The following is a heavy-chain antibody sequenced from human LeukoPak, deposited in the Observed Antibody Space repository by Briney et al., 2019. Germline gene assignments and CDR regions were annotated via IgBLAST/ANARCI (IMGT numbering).Heavy chain of an antibody. CDR1: GYSISSGYY. CDR3: ARDYGDTAMVELNWFDP. D-gene: IGHD5-18*01. V-gene: IGHV4-38-2*02. CDR2: IYHSGST. J-gene: IGHJ5*02. Sequence: PSETLSLTCTVSGYSISSGYYWGWIRQPPGKGLEWIGSIYHSGSTYYNPSLKSRVTISVDTSKNQFSLKLSSVTAADTAVYYCARDYGDTAMVELNWFDPWGQGTLVTVSS.